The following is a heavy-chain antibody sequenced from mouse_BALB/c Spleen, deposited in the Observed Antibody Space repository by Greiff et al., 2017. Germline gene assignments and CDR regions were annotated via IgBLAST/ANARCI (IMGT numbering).Heavy chain of an antibody. J-gene: IGHJ4*01. D-gene: IGHD2-4*01. CDR1: GYSFTGYF. V-gene: IGHV1-20*02. CDR3: ARVYDYDIYAMDY. Sequence: EVQLQQSGPELMKPGASVKISCKASGYSFTGYFMNWVMQSHGKSLEWIGRINPYNGDTFYNQKFKGKATLTVDKSSSTAHMELRSLASEDSAVYYCARVYDYDIYAMDYWGQGTSVTVSS. CDR2: INPYNGDT.